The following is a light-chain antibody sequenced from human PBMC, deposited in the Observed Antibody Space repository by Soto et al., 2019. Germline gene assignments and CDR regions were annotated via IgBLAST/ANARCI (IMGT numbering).Light chain of an antibody. CDR1: QSVSSSY. V-gene: IGKV3-20*01. Sequence: EIVLTQSPGTLFLSPGERATLSCRASQSVSSSYFSWYQQKPGQAPRLLINAASNRATGIPDRFSGSGSGTDFTLTISRLEPEDCAVYYCQQYGNSPPYTFGQGTKLEIK. J-gene: IGKJ2*01. CDR3: QQYGNSPPYT. CDR2: AAS.